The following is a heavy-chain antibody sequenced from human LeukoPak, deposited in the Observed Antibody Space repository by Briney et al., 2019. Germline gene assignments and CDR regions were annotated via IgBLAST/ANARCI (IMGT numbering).Heavy chain of an antibody. CDR3: ARQRALYSSSDY. J-gene: IGHJ4*02. Sequence: PSETLSLTCTVSGGSISSYYWSWIRQPPGRGLEWIGNIYYSGSTKYNPSLNSRVSISLDTSKNQFSLKLRSVTAADTAVYYCARQRALYSSSDYWGQGTLVTVSS. V-gene: IGHV4-59*08. CDR1: GGSISSYY. CDR2: IYYSGST. D-gene: IGHD6-6*01.